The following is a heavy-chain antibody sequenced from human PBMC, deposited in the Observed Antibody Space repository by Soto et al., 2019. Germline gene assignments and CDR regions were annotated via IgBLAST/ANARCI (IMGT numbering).Heavy chain of an antibody. CDR3: ARAPGPFDY. V-gene: IGHV3-33*01. CDR2: IWYDGGTK. CDR1: GFIFSTYG. Sequence: SLRLSCAASGFIFSTYGMHWVRQAPGKGLEWVAVIWYDGGTKYYADSVKGRFTISRDNSKNTLYLQMNSLRAEDTAVYYCARAPGPFDYWGQGTLVTVSS. D-gene: IGHD2-8*02. J-gene: IGHJ4*02.